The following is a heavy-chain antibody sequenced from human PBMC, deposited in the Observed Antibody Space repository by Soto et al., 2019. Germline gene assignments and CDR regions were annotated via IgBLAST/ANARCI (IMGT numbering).Heavy chain of an antibody. V-gene: IGHV3-53*02. J-gene: IGHJ6*02. D-gene: IGHD1-26*01. Sequence: EVQLVETGGGLIQPGGSLRLSCAASGFTVSSNYMSWVRQAPGKGLEWVSVIYSGGSTYYADSVKGRFTISRDNSKNTLYLQMNSLRAEDTAVYYCARDATPAHYYYNGMDVWGQGTTVTVSS. CDR3: ARDATPAHYYYNGMDV. CDR1: GFTVSSNY. CDR2: IYSGGST.